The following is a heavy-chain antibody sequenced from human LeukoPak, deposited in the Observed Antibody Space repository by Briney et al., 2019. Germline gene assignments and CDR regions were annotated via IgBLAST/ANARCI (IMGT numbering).Heavy chain of an antibody. Sequence: GGSLRLACTGSGFTFSDCDVNWVRQAPGKGLEWISSISGRSSHIYYADSIKGRFTISRDNAKNSLYLQMNSLRDEDTAVYYCTRAFPPLRTAAAGDVWGQGTLVTVSS. J-gene: IGHJ4*02. CDR2: ISGRSSHI. CDR3: TRAFPPLRTAAAGDV. D-gene: IGHD6-13*01. V-gene: IGHV3-21*01. CDR1: GFTFSDCD.